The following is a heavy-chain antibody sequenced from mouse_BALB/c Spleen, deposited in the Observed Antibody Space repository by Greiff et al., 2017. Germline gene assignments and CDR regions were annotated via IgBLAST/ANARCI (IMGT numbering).Heavy chain of an antibody. D-gene: IGHD1-1*01. Sequence: QVHVKQPGAELVMPGASVKMSCKASGYTFTDYWMHWVKQRPGQGLEWIGAIDTSDSYTSYNQKFKGKATLTVDESSSTAYMQLSSLTSEDSAVYYCARTTVVFDYWGQGTTLTVSS. CDR2: IDTSDSYT. CDR1: GYTFTDYW. J-gene: IGHJ2*01. V-gene: IGHV1-69*01. CDR3: ARTTVVFDY.